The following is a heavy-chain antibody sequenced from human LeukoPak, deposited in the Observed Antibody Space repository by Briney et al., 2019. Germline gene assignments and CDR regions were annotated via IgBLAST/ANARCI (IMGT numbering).Heavy chain of an antibody. Sequence: ASVKVSCKASGYTFTSYHMHWVRQAPGQGLEWMGLINLSGGSTTYAQRFQGRVTLTRDTSTSTVYMEPSSLRSEDTAVYYCARDYEDDIPMIKDYWGQGTLVTVSS. CDR2: INLSGGST. CDR1: GYTFTSYH. CDR3: ARDYEDDIPMIKDY. J-gene: IGHJ4*02. D-gene: IGHD3-16*01. V-gene: IGHV1-46*01.